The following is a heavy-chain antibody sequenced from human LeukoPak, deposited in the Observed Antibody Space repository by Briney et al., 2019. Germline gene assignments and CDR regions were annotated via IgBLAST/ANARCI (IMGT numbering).Heavy chain of an antibody. J-gene: IGHJ5*02. D-gene: IGHD4-23*01. CDR2: IYYSGST. Sequence: SETLSLTCTVSGGSISSYYWSWIRQPPGKGLEWIGYIYYSGSTNYSLSLKSRVTISVDPSKNQFSLKLSSVTAADTAVHYCARTYGGNSSGWFDPWGQGTLVTVSS. CDR1: GGSISSYY. V-gene: IGHV4-59*01. CDR3: ARTYGGNSSGWFDP.